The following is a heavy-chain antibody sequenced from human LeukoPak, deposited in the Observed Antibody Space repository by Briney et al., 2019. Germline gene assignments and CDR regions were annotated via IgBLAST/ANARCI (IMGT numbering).Heavy chain of an antibody. Sequence: ASVNVSCKVSGYTLTDLSMHWVRQAPGKGLEGMGGFDPEDGETIYAQKLRGRVTMTEDTSTTTAYMELSSLRSEDTAVYYCATPILEWASLDVWGQGTTVTVSS. CDR3: ATPILEWASLDV. CDR1: GYTLTDLS. V-gene: IGHV1-24*01. CDR2: FDPEDGET. D-gene: IGHD3-3*01. J-gene: IGHJ6*02.